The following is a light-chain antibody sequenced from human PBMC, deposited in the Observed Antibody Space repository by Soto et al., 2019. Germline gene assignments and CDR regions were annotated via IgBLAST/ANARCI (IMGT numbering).Light chain of an antibody. CDR3: GAWDDSLKGVV. Sequence: QSVLTQPPSASGTPGQRVTISCSGSSSNIGSNGVNWYQQLPGTAPKLLMYSSNQRPSGVPDRFSGSNSGTSASLAISGRHSDEEADYYCGAWDDSLKGVVFGGGTKLTVL. J-gene: IGLJ2*01. V-gene: IGLV1-44*01. CDR1: SSNIGSNG. CDR2: SSN.